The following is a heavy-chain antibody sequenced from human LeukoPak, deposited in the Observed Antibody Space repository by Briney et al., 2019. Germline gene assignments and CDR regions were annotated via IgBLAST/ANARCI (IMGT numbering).Heavy chain of an antibody. Sequence: SETLSLTCAVYGGSFSGYYWSWIRQPPGKGLEWIGEINHSGSTNYNPSLKSRVTISVDTSKNQFSLKLSSVTAADTAVYYCASHIVATTYFDYWGQGTLVTVSS. CDR3: ASHIVATTYFDY. CDR1: GGSFSGYY. J-gene: IGHJ4*02. CDR2: INHSGST. D-gene: IGHD5-12*01. V-gene: IGHV4-34*01.